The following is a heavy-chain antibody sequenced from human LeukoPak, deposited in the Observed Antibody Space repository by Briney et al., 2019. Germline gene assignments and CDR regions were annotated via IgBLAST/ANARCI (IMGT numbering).Heavy chain of an antibody. Sequence: GGSLRLSCAASGFTFSSYSMNWVRQAPGKGLEWVSSISSSSSYIYYADSVKGRFTISRDNAKTSLYLQMNSQRAEDTAVYYCARAGYCSSTSCYSSAFDIWGQGTMVTVSS. D-gene: IGHD2-2*01. CDR1: GFTFSSYS. J-gene: IGHJ3*02. CDR3: ARAGYCSSTSCYSSAFDI. V-gene: IGHV3-21*01. CDR2: ISSSSSYI.